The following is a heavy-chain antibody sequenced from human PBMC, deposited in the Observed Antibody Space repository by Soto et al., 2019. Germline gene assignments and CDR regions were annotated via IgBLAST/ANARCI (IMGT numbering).Heavy chain of an antibody. CDR3: ARGTGYSSGWYKN. D-gene: IGHD6-19*01. CDR2: INHSGST. CDR1: GGSFSGYY. V-gene: IGHV4-34*01. J-gene: IGHJ4*02. Sequence: QVQLQQWGAGLLKPSETLSLTCAVYGGSFSGYYWSWIRQPPGKGLEWIGEINHSGSTNYNTSLKSRVTISVDTSKNQFSLKLSSVTAADTAVYYCARGTGYSSGWYKNWGQGTLVTVSS.